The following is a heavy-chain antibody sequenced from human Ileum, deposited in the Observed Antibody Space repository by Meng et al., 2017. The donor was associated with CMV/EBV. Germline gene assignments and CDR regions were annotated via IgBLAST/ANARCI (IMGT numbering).Heavy chain of an antibody. V-gene: IGHV3-30*02. Sequence: GESLKTSFAASGFTFSSYGMHWVRQAPGKGLEWVAFIRYDGSNKYYVDSVKGRFTISRDNSKNTLYLQMNSLRAEDTAVYYCAKGYSSSWGIDYWGQGTLVTVSS. CDR3: AKGYSSSWGIDY. J-gene: IGHJ4*02. D-gene: IGHD6-13*01. CDR1: GFTFSSYG. CDR2: IRYDGSNK.